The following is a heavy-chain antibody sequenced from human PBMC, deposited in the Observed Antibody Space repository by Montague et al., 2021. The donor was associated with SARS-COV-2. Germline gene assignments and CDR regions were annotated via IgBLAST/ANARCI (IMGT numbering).Heavy chain of an antibody. V-gene: IGHV4-34*01. D-gene: IGHD3-10*01. J-gene: IGHJ4*02. CDR3: ARGARQGYGFRLGSFDS. CDR2: NNHSGST. Sequence: TLSLTCAVYGGSFSGYYWNWIRQPPGKGLEWIGENNHSGSTNYNPSLKSRVTMSVDTSKNQFSLKLSSVTAADTAVYYCARGARQGYGFRLGSFDSWGQGTLVTVSS. CDR1: GGSFSGYY.